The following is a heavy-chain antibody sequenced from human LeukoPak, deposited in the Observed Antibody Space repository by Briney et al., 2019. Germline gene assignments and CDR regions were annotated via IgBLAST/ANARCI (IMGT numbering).Heavy chain of an antibody. Sequence: SVKVSCKASGGSFSTHAINWLRQAPGLGLEWMGGIIPMIGTANYAQKFQGRVTITTDESTSTAYMELSSLRSEDTAVYYCARLPTPLLPEDYWGQGTLITVSS. J-gene: IGHJ4*02. V-gene: IGHV1-69*05. CDR1: GGSFSTHA. D-gene: IGHD3-22*01. CDR2: IIPMIGTA. CDR3: ARLPTPLLPEDY.